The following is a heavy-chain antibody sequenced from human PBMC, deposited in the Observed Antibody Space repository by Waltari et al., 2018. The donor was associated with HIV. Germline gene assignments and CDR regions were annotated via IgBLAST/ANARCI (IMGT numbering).Heavy chain of an antibody. V-gene: IGHV3-7*04. CDR3: ARDEQGIFDY. Sequence: EVQLVESGGDLVQPGGSLRLSCAASGFTFSNYWMSWVRQAPGKGLEGVANIMQDGRDKYYVDAVKARFTISRDNARNSLYLQMNSLRAEDTAVYFCARDEQGIFDYWGQGTLVTVSS. CDR1: GFTFSNYW. CDR2: IMQDGRDK. D-gene: IGHD7-27*01. J-gene: IGHJ4*02.